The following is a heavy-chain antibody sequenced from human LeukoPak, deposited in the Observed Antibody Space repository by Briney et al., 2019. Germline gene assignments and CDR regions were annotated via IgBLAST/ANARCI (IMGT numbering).Heavy chain of an antibody. Sequence: ASVKVSCKASGYTFTGYYMHWVRQAPGQGLEWMGWINPNSGGTNYAQKFQGRVTMTRDTSISTAYMELSRLRSDDTAVYYCACVYGSGSYYNDDYFDYWGQGTLVAVSS. V-gene: IGHV1-2*02. CDR3: ACVYGSGSYYNDDYFDY. CDR2: INPNSGGT. CDR1: GYTFTGYY. D-gene: IGHD3-10*01. J-gene: IGHJ4*02.